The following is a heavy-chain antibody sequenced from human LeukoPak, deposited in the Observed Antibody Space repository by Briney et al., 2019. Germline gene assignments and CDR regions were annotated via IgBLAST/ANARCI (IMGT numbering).Heavy chain of an antibody. D-gene: IGHD4-23*01. J-gene: IGHJ4*02. V-gene: IGHV3-30*04. CDR2: ISYDGRSK. CDR3: ATDWSTSVVTFDY. CDR1: EFTFSSYA. Sequence: GGPLRLSCAASEFTFSSYAIHWVRQAPGKGLEWVAFISYDGRSKSNADSVKGRFTISRDNSTTTLYLKIDSLRAEDTPVYYCATDWSTSVVTFDYWGQGTLVTVSS.